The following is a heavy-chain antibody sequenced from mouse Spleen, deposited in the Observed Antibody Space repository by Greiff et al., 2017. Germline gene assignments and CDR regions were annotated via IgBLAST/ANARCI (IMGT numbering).Heavy chain of an antibody. CDR1: GFTFSSYA. CDR3: ARQGHYFDY. V-gene: IGHV5-9-3*01. J-gene: IGHJ2*01. CDR2: ISSGGSYT. Sequence: EVKLQESGGGLVKPGGSLKLSCAASGFTFSSYAMSWVRQTPEKRLEWVATISSGGSYTYYPDSVKGRFTISRDNAKNTLYLQMSSLRSEDTAMYYCARQGHYFDYWGQGTTLTVSS.